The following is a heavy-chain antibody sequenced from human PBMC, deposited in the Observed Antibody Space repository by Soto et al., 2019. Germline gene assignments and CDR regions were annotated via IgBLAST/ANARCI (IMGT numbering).Heavy chain of an antibody. CDR3: ARDQLLFPPRTRYGMDV. CDR2: INPNSGGT. CDR1: GYTFTGYY. J-gene: IGHJ6*02. D-gene: IGHD2-2*01. Sequence: QVQLVQSGAEVKKPGASVKVSCKASGYTFTGYYMHWVRQAPGQGLEWMGWINPNSGGTNYAQKFQGRVTMTRDTSISTAYMELSRLRSDDTAVYYCARDQLLFPPRTRYGMDVWGQGTTVTVSS. V-gene: IGHV1-2*02.